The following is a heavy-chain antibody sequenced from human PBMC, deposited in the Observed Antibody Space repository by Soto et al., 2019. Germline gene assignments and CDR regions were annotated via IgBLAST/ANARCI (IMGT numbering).Heavy chain of an antibody. CDR1: GFAFSNSW. V-gene: IGHV3-7*03. CDR2: MNQDGSEK. J-gene: IGHJ4*02. D-gene: IGHD7-27*01. CDR3: ARDNRGTFDY. Sequence: GGSLRLSCAASGFAFSNSWMTWVRQAPGKGLEWVANMNQDGSEKYYEDSVKGRFTISRDNAKNSLSLQMNSLRAEDTAVYFCARDNRGTFDYWGQGALVTVSS.